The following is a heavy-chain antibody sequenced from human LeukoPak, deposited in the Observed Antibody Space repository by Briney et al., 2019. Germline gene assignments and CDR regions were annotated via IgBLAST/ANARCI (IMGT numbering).Heavy chain of an antibody. CDR1: GLTFSSYG. CDR3: AKDITGDQGFDY. J-gene: IGHJ4*02. D-gene: IGHD7-27*01. CDR2: IWYDGSNK. V-gene: IGHV3-33*06. Sequence: PGGSLRLSCAASGLTFSSYGMHWVRQAPGKGLEWVAVIWYDGSNKYYADSVKGRFTISRDNSKNTLYLQMNSLRAEDTAVYYCAKDITGDQGFDYWGQGTLVTVSS.